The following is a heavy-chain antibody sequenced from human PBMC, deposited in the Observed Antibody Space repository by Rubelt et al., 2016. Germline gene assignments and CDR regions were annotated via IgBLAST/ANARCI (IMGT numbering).Heavy chain of an antibody. CDR1: GFTFSSYW. CDR3: AREGDYNAFDI. CDR2: IKQDGSKK. V-gene: IGHV3-7*01. Sequence: EVQLVQSGGGLVQPGGSLRLSCAASGFTFSSYWMSWVRQAPGKGLEWVANIKQDGSKKDYMDSVKGRFTISRDNAKNSLYLQMSSLRVEDTAVFYCAREGDYNAFDIWGQGTIVTVSS. D-gene: IGHD4-17*01. J-gene: IGHJ3*02.